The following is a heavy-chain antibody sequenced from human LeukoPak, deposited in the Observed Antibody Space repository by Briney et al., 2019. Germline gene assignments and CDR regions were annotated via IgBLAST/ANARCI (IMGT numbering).Heavy chain of an antibody. V-gene: IGHV3-23*01. CDR1: GFTFSSYS. J-gene: IGHJ6*02. D-gene: IGHD2-15*01. CDR2: ISDSGGST. Sequence: GGPLRLSCAASGFTFSSYSMNWVRQAPGKGLEWVSAISDSGGSTYYADSVKGRFTISRDNSKNTLYLQVNGLRAEDTAIYYCANYCSGGSCSTSFYYYGLDVWGQGTTVTVSS. CDR3: ANYCSGGSCSTSFYYYGLDV.